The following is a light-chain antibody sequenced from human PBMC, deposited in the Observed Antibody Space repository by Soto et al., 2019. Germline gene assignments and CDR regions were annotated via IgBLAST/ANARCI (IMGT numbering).Light chain of an antibody. CDR1: QGVSRK. J-gene: IGKJ4*01. Sequence: TQSPATLSVAPGERVTFSFRASQGVSRKLAWYQHKPGQAPTLLISGASTGATVIPARFSGSGSGTEFTLTISSLQPEACAIYYCQQYHTWPLTFGGGTKV. CDR3: QQYHTWPLT. CDR2: GAS. V-gene: IGKV3-15*01.